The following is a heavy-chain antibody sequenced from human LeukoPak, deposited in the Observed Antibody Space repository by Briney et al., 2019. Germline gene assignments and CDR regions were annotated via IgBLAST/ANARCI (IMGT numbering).Heavy chain of an antibody. Sequence: SETLSLTCAVSGGSISNYYWSWIRQPPGKGLEWIGYIYYSGSTNYNPSLKSRVTISVDTSKNQFSLKLSSVTAADTAVYYCARAYSGSYWGAFDIWGQGTMVTVSS. D-gene: IGHD1-26*01. CDR3: ARAYSGSYWGAFDI. CDR1: GGSISNYY. V-gene: IGHV4-59*01. J-gene: IGHJ3*02. CDR2: IYYSGST.